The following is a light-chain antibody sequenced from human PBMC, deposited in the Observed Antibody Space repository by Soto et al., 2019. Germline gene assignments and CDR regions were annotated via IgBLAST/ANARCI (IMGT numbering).Light chain of an antibody. CDR1: SSDVGDYNY. CDR3: CSFAGSYTFWV. V-gene: IGLV2-11*01. J-gene: IGLJ3*02. CDR2: DVS. Sequence: QSALTQPRSVSGSPGQSVTISCTGTSSDVGDYNYVSWYQQYPGKAPKLVIYDVSKRPSGVPDRFSGSKSGNTASLTISGIQAEDEDDYYCCSFAGSYTFWVFGGGTKVTVL.